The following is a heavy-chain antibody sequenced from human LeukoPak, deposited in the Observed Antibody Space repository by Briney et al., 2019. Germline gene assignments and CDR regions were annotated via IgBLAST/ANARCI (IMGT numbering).Heavy chain of an antibody. CDR2: ISYDGSNE. J-gene: IGHJ4*02. CDR3: ARAAWDYYDSSGYYYDY. D-gene: IGHD3-22*01. CDR1: GFTFSSYA. Sequence: GGSLRLSCAASGFTFSSYAMHWVRQAPGKGLEWVAVISYDGSNEYYADSVKGRFTIPRDNSKNTLYLQMNSLRAEDTAVYYCARAAWDYYDSSGYYYDYWGQGTLVTVSS. V-gene: IGHV3-30-3*01.